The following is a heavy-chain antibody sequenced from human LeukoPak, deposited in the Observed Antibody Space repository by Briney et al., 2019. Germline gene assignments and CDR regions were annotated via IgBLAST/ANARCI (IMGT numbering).Heavy chain of an antibody. CDR3: ARDHSSGSVQDGMDV. J-gene: IGHJ6*02. CDR1: GFTFSSYG. Sequence: PGGSLRLSCAASGFTFSSYGMHWVRQAPGKGLEWVAVISYDGSNKYYADSVKGRFTISRDNSKNTLYLQMNSLRAEDTAVYYCARDHSSGSVQDGMDVWGQGTTVTVSS. D-gene: IGHD3-10*01. CDR2: ISYDGSNK. V-gene: IGHV3-30*03.